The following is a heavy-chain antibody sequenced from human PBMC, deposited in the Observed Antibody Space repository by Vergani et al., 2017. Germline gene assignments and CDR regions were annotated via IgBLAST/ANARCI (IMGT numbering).Heavy chain of an antibody. Sequence: QVQLVQSGAELKKPGASVRVSCKASGFIFTDYYIHWMRQAPGQGLEWIGWINPNGDATHYAQNFRGRVTLTRDTSSTTAYMDLASLISDDTAIYYCARDHQGPTTLDYWGQGSLVTVSS. CDR3: ARDHQGPTTLDY. V-gene: IGHV1-2*02. D-gene: IGHD1-26*01. J-gene: IGHJ4*02. CDR2: INPNGDAT. CDR1: GFIFTDYY.